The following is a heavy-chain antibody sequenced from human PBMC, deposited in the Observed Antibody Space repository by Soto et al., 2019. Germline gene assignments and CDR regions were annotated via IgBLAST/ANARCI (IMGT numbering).Heavy chain of an antibody. D-gene: IGHD6-13*01. CDR1: GGSFSGYY. CDR2: INHSGST. CDR3: ASGNPYSSSWYVRNWFDP. J-gene: IGHJ5*02. V-gene: IGHV4-34*01. Sequence: SETLSLTCAVYGGSFSGYYWSWIRQPPGKGLEWIGEINHSGSTNYNPSLKSRVTISVDTSKSQFSLKLSSVTAADTAVYYCASGNPYSSSWYVRNWFDPWGQGTLVTVSS.